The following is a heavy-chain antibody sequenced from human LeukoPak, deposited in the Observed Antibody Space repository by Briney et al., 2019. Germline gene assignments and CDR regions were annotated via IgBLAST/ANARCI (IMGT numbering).Heavy chain of an antibody. Sequence: PGGSLRLSCTASGFTFGDYAMSWVRQAPGKGLEWVGFIRSKAYGGTTEYAASVKGRFTISRDDSKSIAYLQMNSLKTEDTAVYYCTRLVLGYCSSTSCRPGGWFDPWGQGTLVTVSS. CDR1: GFTFGDYA. D-gene: IGHD2-2*01. CDR2: IRSKAYGGTT. V-gene: IGHV3-49*04. J-gene: IGHJ5*02. CDR3: TRLVLGYCSSTSCRPGGWFDP.